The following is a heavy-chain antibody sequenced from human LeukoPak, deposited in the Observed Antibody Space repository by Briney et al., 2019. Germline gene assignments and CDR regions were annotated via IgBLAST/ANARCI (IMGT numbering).Heavy chain of an antibody. Sequence: SETLSLTCTVSGGSISGYYWSWIRQPPVKGLEWIGYIYYSGSTNYNPSLKSRVTISVDTSKNQFSLKLSSVTAADTAVYYCAADSSGYYLAFDYWGQGTLVTVSS. CDR1: GGSISGYY. CDR2: IYYSGST. V-gene: IGHV4-59*01. J-gene: IGHJ4*02. D-gene: IGHD3-22*01. CDR3: AADSSGYYLAFDY.